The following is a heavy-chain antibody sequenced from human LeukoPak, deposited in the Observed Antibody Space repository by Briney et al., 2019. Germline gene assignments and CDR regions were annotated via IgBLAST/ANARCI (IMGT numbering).Heavy chain of an antibody. CDR3: ARASGSYWDWFGP. CDR1: GGSISSGSYY. D-gene: IGHD3-10*01. CDR2: IYTSGST. V-gene: IGHV4-61*02. Sequence: SQTLSLTCTVSGGSISSGSYYWSWIRQPAGKGLEWIGRIYTSGSTNYNPSLKSRVTISVDTSKNQFSLKLSSVTAADAAVYYCARASGSYWDWFGPWGQGTLVTVSS. J-gene: IGHJ5*02.